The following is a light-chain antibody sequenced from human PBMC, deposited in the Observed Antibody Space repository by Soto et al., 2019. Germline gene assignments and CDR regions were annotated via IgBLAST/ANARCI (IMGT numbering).Light chain of an antibody. CDR1: SSDVGGYNY. V-gene: IGLV2-14*03. J-gene: IGLJ1*01. Sequence: QSALTQPASVSGSPGQSIAISCTGTSSDVGGYNYVSWYQHHPGKAPKLMIFDVSNRPSGVSNRFSGSKSGNTASLTISGLQTEDEADYYCGSFAGGNTYVFGAGTKVT. CDR2: DVS. CDR3: GSFAGGNTYV.